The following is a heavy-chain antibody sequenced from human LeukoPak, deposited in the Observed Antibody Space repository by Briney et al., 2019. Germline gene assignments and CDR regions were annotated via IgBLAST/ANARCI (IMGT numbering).Heavy chain of an antibody. J-gene: IGHJ4*02. CDR1: VGTFSSYA. CDR2: IISIFGTA. V-gene: IGHV1-69*13. CDR3: ARGARRYYDILTGYHSFDY. D-gene: IGHD3-9*01. Sequence: GASVKLSCKASVGTFSSYAISWVRQAPGQGLEWMGGIISIFGTANYAQKFQGRVTITADESTSTAYMELSSLRSEDTAVYYCARGARRYYDILTGYHSFDYWGQGTLVTVSS.